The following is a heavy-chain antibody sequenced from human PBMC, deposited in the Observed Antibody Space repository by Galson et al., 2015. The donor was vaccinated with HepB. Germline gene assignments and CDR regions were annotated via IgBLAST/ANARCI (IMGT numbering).Heavy chain of an antibody. Sequence: SETLSLTCTVSGGSISSSSYYWGWIRQPPGKGLEWIGSIYYSGSTYYNPSLKSRVTISVDTSKNQFSLKLSSVTAADTAVYYCASIWTIVGATSFDYWGQGTLVTVSS. CDR2: IYYSGST. CDR3: ASIWTIVGATSFDY. V-gene: IGHV4-39*01. J-gene: IGHJ4*02. D-gene: IGHD1-26*01. CDR1: GGSISSSSYY.